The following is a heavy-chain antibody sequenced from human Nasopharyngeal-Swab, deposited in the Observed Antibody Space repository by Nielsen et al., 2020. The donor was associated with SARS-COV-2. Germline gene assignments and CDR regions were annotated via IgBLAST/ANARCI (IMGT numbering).Heavy chain of an antibody. D-gene: IGHD5-18*01. CDR2: IYPGDSET. V-gene: IGHV5-51*01. Sequence: GESLKIPCGGSGSTFVSSWIAWVRQMPGKGLEWMCMIYPGDSETRYSPSFQGQVTISADKSSNTAYLQWSSLRASDTATYYCARLVRGYSFYYMDVWGKGTTVTVSS. CDR1: GSTFVSSW. CDR3: ARLVRGYSFYYMDV. J-gene: IGHJ6*03.